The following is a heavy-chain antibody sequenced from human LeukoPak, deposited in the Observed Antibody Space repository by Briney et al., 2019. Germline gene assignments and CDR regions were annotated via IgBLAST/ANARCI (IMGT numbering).Heavy chain of an antibody. CDR1: GFTFSSYA. Sequence: PGGSLRLSCAGSGFTFSSYAMSWVRQAPGQGLEWVSVISDSGDYTSYADSVRGRFTISRDNSRNTLYLQMISLRPEDTAVYYCARGGGGGSSGYYFDFWGQGTLVTVSS. V-gene: IGHV3-23*01. D-gene: IGHD1-26*01. CDR3: ARGGGGGSSGYYFDF. J-gene: IGHJ4*02. CDR2: ISDSGDYT.